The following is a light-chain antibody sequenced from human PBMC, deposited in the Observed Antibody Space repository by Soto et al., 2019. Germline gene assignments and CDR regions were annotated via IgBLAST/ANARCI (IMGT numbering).Light chain of an antibody. CDR2: DVN. Sequence: QSVLTQPPSVSVSPGRSVAISCTGTSSDVGSYNRVSWYQQPPGTAPKLMIYDVNNRPSGVPDRFSGSKSGNTASLTISGLQAEDEADYYCSSYTISSTYVFGTGTKVTVL. J-gene: IGLJ1*01. CDR3: SSYTISSTYV. V-gene: IGLV2-18*02. CDR1: SSDVGSYNR.